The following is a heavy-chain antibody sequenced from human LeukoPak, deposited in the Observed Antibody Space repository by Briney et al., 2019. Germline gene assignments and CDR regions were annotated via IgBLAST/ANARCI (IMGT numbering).Heavy chain of an antibody. Sequence: ASVKVSCKASGYTFTSYGISWVRQAPGQGLEWMGWISAYNGNTNYAQKLQGRVTMTTDTSTSTAYMELSRLRSDDTAVYYCARVGYCSSTSCYALGYWGQGTLVTVSS. V-gene: IGHV1-18*01. CDR2: ISAYNGNT. D-gene: IGHD2-2*01. CDR3: ARVGYCSSTSCYALGY. CDR1: GYTFTSYG. J-gene: IGHJ4*02.